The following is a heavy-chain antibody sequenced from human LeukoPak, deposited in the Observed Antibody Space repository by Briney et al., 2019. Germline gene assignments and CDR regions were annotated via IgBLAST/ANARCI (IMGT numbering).Heavy chain of an antibody. CDR1: GDSMTNYY. Sequence: SETLSLTCTVSGDSMTNYYWNWIRQPPGKGLEWIGYIHHSGTTNYNPSLKSRLTMSVDTSKNQFSLKLTSVSAADTAMYFCAKTVSLMGRFFDYWGQGIQVIVSS. CDR3: AKTVSLMGRFFDY. D-gene: IGHD4-17*01. V-gene: IGHV4-59*01. CDR2: IHHSGTT. J-gene: IGHJ4*02.